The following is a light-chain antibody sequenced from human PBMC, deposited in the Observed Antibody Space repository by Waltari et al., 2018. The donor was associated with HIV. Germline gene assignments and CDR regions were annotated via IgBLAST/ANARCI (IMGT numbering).Light chain of an antibody. J-gene: IGLJ1*01. Sequence: QSPLAQPASVSGSPGHSLTVSCTGTSSDVGAYNHVSWYQQHPVKAPTHMVYDVGNRRAGVSGRCSGSKSGNTASLTISGLQAEDEADYYCSSYTTSSTRVFGTGTTVTVL. V-gene: IGLV2-14*03. CDR1: SSDVGAYNH. CDR2: DVG. CDR3: SSYTTSSTRV.